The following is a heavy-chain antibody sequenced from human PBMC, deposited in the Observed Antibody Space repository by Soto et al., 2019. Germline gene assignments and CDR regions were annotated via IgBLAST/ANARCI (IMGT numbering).Heavy chain of an antibody. J-gene: IGHJ4*02. CDR3: AKIRVRVYYDSSGYINYFDY. CDR2: ISGSGGST. Sequence: EVQLLESGGGLVQPGGSLRLSCAASGFTFSSYAMSWVRQAPGKGLEWVSAISGSGGSTYYADSVKGRFTISRDNSKNSLYLHMNNLRDEDTAVYYCAKIRVRVYYDSSGYINYFDYWGQGTMVTVSS. D-gene: IGHD3-22*01. CDR1: GFTFSSYA. V-gene: IGHV3-23*01.